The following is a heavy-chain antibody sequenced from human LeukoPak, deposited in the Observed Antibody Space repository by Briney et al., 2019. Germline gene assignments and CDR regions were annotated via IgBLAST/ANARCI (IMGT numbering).Heavy chain of an antibody. CDR2: TASHGRDN. CDR3: AKDGPSAIAAAATYFQPDF. CDR1: GFTFSTYA. D-gene: IGHD6-13*01. Sequence: GGSLRLSCAASGFTFSTYAMHWVRQAPGKGLEWVAVTASHGRDNYYAVSVQGRFTISRDNSRNTVYLQMNSLRTEDTAIYYCAKDGPSAIAAAATYFQPDFWGQGTLVTVSS. V-gene: IGHV3-30*04. J-gene: IGHJ4*02.